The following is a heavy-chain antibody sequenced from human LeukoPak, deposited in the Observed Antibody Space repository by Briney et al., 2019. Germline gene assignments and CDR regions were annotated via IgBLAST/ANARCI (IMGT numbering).Heavy chain of an antibody. J-gene: IGHJ4*02. Sequence: ASVKVSCKASGYTFTSYYMHWVRQAHGQGLEWMGIINPSGGSTSYAQKFQGRVTMTRDTSTSTVYMELSSLRSEDTAVYYCARARIAASAQFGYFDYWGQGTLVTVSS. CDR1: GYTFTSYY. CDR3: ARARIAASAQFGYFDY. D-gene: IGHD6-13*01. V-gene: IGHV1-46*01. CDR2: INPSGGST.